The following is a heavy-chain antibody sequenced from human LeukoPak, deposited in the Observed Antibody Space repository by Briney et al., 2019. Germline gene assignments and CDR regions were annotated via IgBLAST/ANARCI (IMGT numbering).Heavy chain of an antibody. D-gene: IGHD3-22*01. CDR3: ARDYYDSSGYYYFDY. J-gene: IGHJ4*02. CDR1: GGTFSSYY. V-gene: IGHV1-46*01. Sequence: ASVKVSCKASGGTFSSYYMHWVRQAPGQGLEWMGLINPSGGSTSYAQKFQGRVTMTRDTSTSTVYMELSSLRSEDTAVYYCARDYYDSSGYYYFDYWGQGTLVTVSS. CDR2: INPSGGST.